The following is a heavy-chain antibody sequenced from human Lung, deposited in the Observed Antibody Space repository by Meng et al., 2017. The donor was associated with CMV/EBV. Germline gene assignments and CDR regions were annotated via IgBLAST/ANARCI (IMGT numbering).Heavy chain of an antibody. CDR1: GFTFSTYG. J-gene: IGHJ6*02. V-gene: IGHV3-23*01. CDR2: IRGSDGST. CDR3: AKDRCGSASCSLGMDV. Sequence: SCVASGFTFSTYGMSWVRQAPGKGLEWVSVIRGSDGSTHYADSAKGRFTISRDNSKNTLFLQMNSLRADDTAVYYCAKDRCGSASCSLGMDVWGQGTTVTVSS. D-gene: IGHD2-2*01.